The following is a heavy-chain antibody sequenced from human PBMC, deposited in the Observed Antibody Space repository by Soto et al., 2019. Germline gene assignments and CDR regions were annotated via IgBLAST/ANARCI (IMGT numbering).Heavy chain of an antibody. CDR1: GFTFSIHA. V-gene: IGHV3-48*02. CDR2: IHGTRSII. Sequence: EVQLVESGGGLVQPGGSLRLSCEVSGFTFSIHAMNWVRQAPGKGLEWVAYIHGTRSIIYYADSVKGRFTISRDNAKNSLFLQMDSLRDEDTAVYYCARDARNAHYDYWGQGTLVTVSS. J-gene: IGHJ4*02. D-gene: IGHD1-1*01. CDR3: ARDARNAHYDY.